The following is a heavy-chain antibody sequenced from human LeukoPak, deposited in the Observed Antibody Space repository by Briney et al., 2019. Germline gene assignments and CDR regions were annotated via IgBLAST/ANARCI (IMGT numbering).Heavy chain of an antibody. CDR2: ISYDGSNK. CDR3: ARDGPYDSSGYSYYYCGMDV. D-gene: IGHD3-22*01. J-gene: IGHJ6*02. V-gene: IGHV3-30*04. Sequence: PGRSLRLSCAASEFTFSSYAMHWVRQAPGKGLEWVAVISYDGSNKYYADSVKGRFTISRDNSKNTLYLQMNSLRAEDTAVYYCARDGPYDSSGYSYYYCGMDVWGQGTTVTVSS. CDR1: EFTFSSYA.